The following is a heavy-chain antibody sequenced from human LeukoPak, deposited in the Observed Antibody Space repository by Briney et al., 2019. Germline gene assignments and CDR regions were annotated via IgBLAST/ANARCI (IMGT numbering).Heavy chain of an antibody. CDR1: GDSVSSNSAA. D-gene: IGHD3-10*01. CDR3: ARGLLWFGEP. CDR2: TYYRSKWYN. J-gene: IGHJ5*02. V-gene: IGHV6-1*01. Sequence: SPTLSLTFAISGDSVSSNSAAWNWIRQSPSRGLEWLGSTYYRSKWYNDYAVSVKSRITINPDTSKNQFSLQLSSVTPEDTAVYYCARGLLWFGEPWGQGTLVTVSS.